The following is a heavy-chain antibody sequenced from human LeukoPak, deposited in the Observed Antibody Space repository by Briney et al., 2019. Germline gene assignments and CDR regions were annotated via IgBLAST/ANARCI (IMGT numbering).Heavy chain of an antibody. V-gene: IGHV3-23*01. J-gene: IGHJ5*02. CDR1: GFTFSSYA. D-gene: IGHD1-26*01. Sequence: GGSLRLSCAASGFTFSSYAMSWVRQALGKGLEWVSAISGSGGSTYYADSVKGRFTISRDNSKNTLYLQMNSLRAEDTAVYYCATTPSIVTFDLWGQGTLVTVSS. CDR2: ISGSGGST. CDR3: ATTPSIVTFDL.